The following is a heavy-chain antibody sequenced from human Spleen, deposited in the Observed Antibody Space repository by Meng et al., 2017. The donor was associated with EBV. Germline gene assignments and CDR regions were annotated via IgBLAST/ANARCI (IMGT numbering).Heavy chain of an antibody. CDR3: ARDLTYCGGDCY. J-gene: IGHJ4*02. Sequence: LVPAAAHEKKPESSLNDSCKASGGSFLTYSITWVRQAPGQGHEWMGTNNPSDGSTRYAQKFLDRVTMTRDTSTSTVYLELSSLRSDDTAVYYCARDLTYCGGDCYWGQGTLVTVSS. CDR2: NNPSDGST. CDR1: GGSFLTYS. V-gene: IGHV1-46*01. D-gene: IGHD2-21*02.